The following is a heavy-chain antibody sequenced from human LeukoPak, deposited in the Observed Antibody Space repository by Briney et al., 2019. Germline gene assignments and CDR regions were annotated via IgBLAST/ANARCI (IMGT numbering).Heavy chain of an antibody. CDR3: ARHRRRRLLFGLLWSDP. V-gene: IGHV4-34*01. CDR2: INHSGST. D-gene: IGHD2-21*02. J-gene: IGHJ5*02. Sequence: SETLSLTCAVYGGSFSGYYWSWIRQPPGKGLEWIGEINHSGSTNYNPSLKSRVTISVDTSKNQFSLKLSSVTAADTAVYYCARHRRRRLLFGLLWSDPWGQGTLVTVSS. CDR1: GGSFSGYY.